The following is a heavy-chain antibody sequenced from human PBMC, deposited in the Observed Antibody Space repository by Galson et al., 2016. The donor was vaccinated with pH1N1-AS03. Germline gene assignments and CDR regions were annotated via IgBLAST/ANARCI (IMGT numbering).Heavy chain of an antibody. CDR1: GYPFTSYW. Sequence: QSGAEVKKPGEPLRISCKGSGYPFTSYWINWARQMPGKGLEWIGRIDPSDSYINYSPAFEGRVTISSDKSTTTAYLQWNDLKSADTAVYFCATGHYYSGLYRDAFDTWGQGTRITVSS. V-gene: IGHV5-10-1*01. J-gene: IGHJ3*02. CDR3: ATGHYYSGLYRDAFDT. CDR2: IDPSDSYI. D-gene: IGHD1-26*01.